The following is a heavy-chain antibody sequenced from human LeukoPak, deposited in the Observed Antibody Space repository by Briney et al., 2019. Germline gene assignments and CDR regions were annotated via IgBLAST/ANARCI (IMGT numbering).Heavy chain of an antibody. Sequence: LRLSCAASGFTFSSYGMHWVRQAPGKGLEWVAVISYDGSNKYYADSVKGRFTISRDNSKNTLYLQMNSLRAEDTAVYYCARTYPDLHAFDIWGQGTMVTVSS. J-gene: IGHJ3*02. CDR3: ARTYPDLHAFDI. CDR1: GFTFSSYG. V-gene: IGHV3-30*19. D-gene: IGHD1-14*01. CDR2: ISYDGSNK.